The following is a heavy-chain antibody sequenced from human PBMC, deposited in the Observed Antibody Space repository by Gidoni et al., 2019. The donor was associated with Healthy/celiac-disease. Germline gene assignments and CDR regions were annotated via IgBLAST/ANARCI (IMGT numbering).Heavy chain of an antibody. V-gene: IGHV1-69*14. CDR3: ARPEYSSSWATLDYYYGMDV. CDR1: GGTFSSYA. CDR2: VIPTFGTA. D-gene: IGHD6-13*01. J-gene: IGHJ6*02. Sequence: HVQLVQSGAEVKKPGSSVKVSCTASGGTFSSYAITRVRQAPGQGLEWMGGVIPTFGTANYAQKFQGRVTITADKSTSTAYMELSRLRSEDTAVYYCARPEYSSSWATLDYYYGMDVWGQGTTVTVSS.